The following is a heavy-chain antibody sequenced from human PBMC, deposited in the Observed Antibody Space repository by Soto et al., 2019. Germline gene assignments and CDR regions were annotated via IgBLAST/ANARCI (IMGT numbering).Heavy chain of an antibody. V-gene: IGHV3-30-3*01. J-gene: IGHJ4*02. CDR2: ISDDGTNK. D-gene: IGHD4-17*01. CDR1: GFTFSSYA. Sequence: GGSLRLSCKGSGFTFSSYAIQWVRQAPGKGLEWVAVISDDGTNKHTADSVKGRFTISRDNSMNTVYLQVNSLRFEDTAVYYCVRRLTTTVTAMGYWGQGTPVTVSS. CDR3: VRRLTTTVTAMGY.